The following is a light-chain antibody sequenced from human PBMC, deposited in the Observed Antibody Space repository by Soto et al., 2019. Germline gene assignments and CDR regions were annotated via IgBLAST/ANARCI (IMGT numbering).Light chain of an antibody. CDR3: QSFYFSLSGWVV. V-gene: IGLV1-40*01. CDR1: STNIGEGND. Sequence: QSVLTQPPSVSGAPGQRVTISCTGSSTNIGEGNDVHWYQQLPGTAPKLVIYANNNRPSGLPDRFSGSKSGSSASLAVTGLRAEAEADYYCQSFYFSLSGWVVFGGGTKLTVL. CDR2: ANN. J-gene: IGLJ3*02.